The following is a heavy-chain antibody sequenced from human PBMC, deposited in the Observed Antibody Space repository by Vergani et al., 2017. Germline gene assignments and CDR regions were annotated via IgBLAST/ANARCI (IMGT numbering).Heavy chain of an antibody. J-gene: IGHJ4*02. Sequence: VQLVQSGTEVKKPGASVKIACKTSGYTFTNHHLHWVRQAPGQGLEWMGIINPSGGSTSYAQKFQGRVTMTRDTSTSTVYMELSSLRSEDTAVYYCTRGGYDDSIAYWAYWGQGTLVTVSS. V-gene: IGHV1-46*01. CDR1: GYTFTNHH. CDR2: INPSGGST. D-gene: IGHD3-22*01. CDR3: TRGGYDDSIAYWAY.